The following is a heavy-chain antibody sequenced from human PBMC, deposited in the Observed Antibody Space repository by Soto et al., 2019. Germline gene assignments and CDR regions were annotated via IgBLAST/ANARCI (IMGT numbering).Heavy chain of an antibody. CDR1: GYTFTSYD. D-gene: IGHD4-17*01. CDR3: ARGRMVTTSNFDY. J-gene: IGHJ4*02. V-gene: IGHV1-8*01. CDR2: MNPNSGNT. Sequence: ASVKVSCKASGYTFTSYDINWVRQATGQGLEWMGWMNPNSGNTGYAQKFQGRVTMTRNTSISTAYMELSSLRSEYMAVYYCARGRMVTTSNFDYWGQGTLVTVSS.